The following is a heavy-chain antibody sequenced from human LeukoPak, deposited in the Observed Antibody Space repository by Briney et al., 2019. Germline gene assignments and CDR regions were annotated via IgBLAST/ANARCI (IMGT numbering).Heavy chain of an antibody. CDR1: GFTVSSNY. CDR3: ARESTYGRHYMDV. J-gene: IGHJ6*03. CDR2: IYSGGST. V-gene: IGHV3-53*01. D-gene: IGHD3-10*02. Sequence: GGSLRLSCAASGFTVSSNYMSWVRQAPGKGLEWVSIIYSGGSTFYADSVRGRFTISRDKSKNTLYLQMNSLRAEDTAVYYCARESTYGRHYMDVWGKGTTVTISS.